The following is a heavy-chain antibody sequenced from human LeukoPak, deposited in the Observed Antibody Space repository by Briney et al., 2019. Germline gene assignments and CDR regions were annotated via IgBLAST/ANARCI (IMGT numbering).Heavy chain of an antibody. CDR3: ARRAAWPNWFDP. CDR2: INHSGST. CDR1: GFTFSDYD. Sequence: GSLRLSCAASGFTFSDYDMSWIRQPPGKGLEWIGEINHSGSTNYNPSLKSRVTISVDTSKNQFSLKLSSVTAADTAVYYCARRAAWPNWFDPWGQGTLVTVSS. D-gene: IGHD2-15*01. V-gene: IGHV4-34*01. J-gene: IGHJ5*02.